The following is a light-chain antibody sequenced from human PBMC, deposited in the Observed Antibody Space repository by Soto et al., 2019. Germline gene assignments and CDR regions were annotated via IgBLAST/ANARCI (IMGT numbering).Light chain of an antibody. CDR3: QQSHSPPYS. CDR2: ATY. Sequence: DIQMTQSPSSLSASVGDRVTITCRASQAIIRYLNWYQQKPGKAPKLLIYATYSSQSGVPARFSGGGSGTDFTLTISSLQPEDFATYYCQQSHSPPYSFGQGTKLEIK. J-gene: IGKJ2*03. CDR1: QAIIRY. V-gene: IGKV1-39*01.